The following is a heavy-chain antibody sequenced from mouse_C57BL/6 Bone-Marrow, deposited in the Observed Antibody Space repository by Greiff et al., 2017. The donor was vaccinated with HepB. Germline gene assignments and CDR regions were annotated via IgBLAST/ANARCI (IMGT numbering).Heavy chain of an antibody. J-gene: IGHJ3*01. CDR3: ARADDWFAY. Sequence: EVMLVESGGGLVKPGGSLKLSCAASGFTFSSYAMSWVRQTPQKRLEWVATISDGGSYTYYPDNVKGRFTISRDNAKNNLYLQMSHLKSEDTAMYYCARADDWFAYWGQGTLVTVSA. CDR2: ISDGGSYT. CDR1: GFTFSSYA. V-gene: IGHV5-4*03.